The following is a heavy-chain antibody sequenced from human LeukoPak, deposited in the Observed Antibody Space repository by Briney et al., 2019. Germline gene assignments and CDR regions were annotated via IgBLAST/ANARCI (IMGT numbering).Heavy chain of an antibody. CDR3: ARDKTGGLYATFDY. J-gene: IGHJ4*02. CDR2: ISNVGSTK. D-gene: IGHD6-19*01. CDR1: GFTFSGEA. Sequence: GGSLRLSCAASGFTFSGEAMHWVRQDSDKGLEWLAVISNVGSTKYYADSAKGRFTISRDNFRNMLYLQMNSLRPEDTAVYYCARDKTGGLYATFDYWGQGTLVTVSS. V-gene: IGHV3-30-3*01.